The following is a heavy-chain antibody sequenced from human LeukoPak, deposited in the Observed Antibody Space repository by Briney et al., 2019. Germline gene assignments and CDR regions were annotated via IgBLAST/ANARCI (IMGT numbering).Heavy chain of an antibody. CDR3: ARYSTGWCFDY. V-gene: IGHV3-48*02. Sequence: GGSLRLSCAASGXXXXXANXXXXXXAXGXXVXWVSSISSSSSTIYYAASVKGRFNISRDNAKNSLYLQMNSLRDEDTGVYYCARYSTGWCFDYWGQGTLVTVSS. D-gene: IGHD6-19*01. CDR2: ISSSSSTI. J-gene: IGHJ4*02. CDR1: GXXXXXAN.